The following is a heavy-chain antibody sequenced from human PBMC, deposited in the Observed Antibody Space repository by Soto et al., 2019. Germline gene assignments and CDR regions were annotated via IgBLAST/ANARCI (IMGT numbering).Heavy chain of an antibody. V-gene: IGHV2-5*02. J-gene: IGHJ4*02. CDR2: IYWDDSK. Sequence: QITLKESGPTLVRPTQTLTLTCAFSGFSLSTSGVGVGWIRQPPGKALEWLAVIYWDDSKHYSPSLRSRLTITKDISKTQVVLTVTNMDPMDTGTYYCAHKGPEDWPLDYWGQGTLVTVSS. CDR3: AHKGPEDWPLDY. D-gene: IGHD3-9*01. CDR1: GFSLSTSGVG.